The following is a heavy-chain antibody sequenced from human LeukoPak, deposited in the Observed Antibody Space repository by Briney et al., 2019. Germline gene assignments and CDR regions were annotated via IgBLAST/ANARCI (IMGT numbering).Heavy chain of an antibody. D-gene: IGHD3-10*01. CDR2: VYSSKNT. J-gene: IGHJ6*03. CDR1: GGPTLSYY. CDR3: TRGTTLVRGVLRAYYYYYMDV. Sequence: KPSETLSLTCTVSGGPTLSYYWSWIRQPPGGGLEWIGYVYSSKNTNYNPSLKSRVTISVDTSKTQISLKLTSVTAADTAVYYCTRGTTLVRGVLRAYYYYYMDVWGKGTTVTASS. V-gene: IGHV4-59*01.